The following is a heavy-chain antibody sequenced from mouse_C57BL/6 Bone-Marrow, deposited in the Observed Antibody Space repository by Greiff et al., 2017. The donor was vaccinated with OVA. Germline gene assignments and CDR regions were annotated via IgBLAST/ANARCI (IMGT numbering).Heavy chain of an antibody. D-gene: IGHD2-1*01. Sequence: VKLQQPGAELVRPGTSVKLSCKASGYTFTSYTMHWVKQRPGQGLEWIGVINPTDSYTNYNQKFKDKATLTVDKSSSTAYMHLSSLTSEDSAVYYCARVGNLLDYWGQGTTLTVSA. CDR3: ARVGNLLDY. J-gene: IGHJ2*01. V-gene: IGHV1-59*01. CDR2: INPTDSYT. CDR1: GYTFTSYT.